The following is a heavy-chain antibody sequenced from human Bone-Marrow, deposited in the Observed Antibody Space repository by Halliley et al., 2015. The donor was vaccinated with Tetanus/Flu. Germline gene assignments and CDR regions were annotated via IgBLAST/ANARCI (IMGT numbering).Heavy chain of an antibody. D-gene: IGHD5-12*01. CDR2: IHHSGTT. V-gene: IGHV4-4*02. Sequence: TLSLTCAVSGDSISNSRWWSWVRQPPGKGLEWIGDIHHSGTTNYNPSLKSRVTLSVDKSKKRFSLKLTSVTAADTAVYYCARAGRIGYETPFDLWGQGTLVTVSS. CDR3: ARAGRIGYETPFDL. J-gene: IGHJ4*02. CDR1: GDSISNSRW.